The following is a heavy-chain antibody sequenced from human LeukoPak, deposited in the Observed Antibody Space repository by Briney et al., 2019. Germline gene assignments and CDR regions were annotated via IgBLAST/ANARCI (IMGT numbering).Heavy chain of an antibody. CDR2: IIPIFGTA. V-gene: IGHV1-69*05. J-gene: IGHJ4*02. Sequence: ASVKVSCKASGGTFSGYAISWVRQAPGQGPEWMGGIIPIFGTANYAQKFQGRVTITTDESTSTAYMELSSLRSEDTAVYYCARTRTENYYDSSGPWSPFDYWGQGTLVTVSS. CDR3: ARTRTENYYDSSGPWSPFDY. CDR1: GGTFSGYA. D-gene: IGHD3-22*01.